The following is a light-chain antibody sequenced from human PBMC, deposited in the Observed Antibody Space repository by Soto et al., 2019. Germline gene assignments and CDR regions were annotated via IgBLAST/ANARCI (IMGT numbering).Light chain of an antibody. CDR1: QSVSSR. CDR2: GAS. V-gene: IGKV3-15*01. CDR3: HQYNNFWT. Sequence: EIVMTQSAATLSLSPGERVTLSFRASQSVSSRLAWYHQKPGQSPRLLIYGASTRATGIPARFSGSGSGTEFTLTISSLQSEDFGLYYCHQYNNFWTFGQGTKVDIK. J-gene: IGKJ1*01.